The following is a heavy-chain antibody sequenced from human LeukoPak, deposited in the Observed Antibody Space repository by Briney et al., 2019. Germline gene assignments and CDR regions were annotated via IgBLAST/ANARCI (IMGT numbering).Heavy chain of an antibody. CDR1: GGSISNSNW. Sequence: SGTLSLTCAVSGGSISNSNWWSWVRQPPGKGLEWIGSIYYSGSTYYNPSLKSRVTISVDTSKNQFSLKLSSVTAADTAVYYCARGPPGYSSGWSFDYWGQGTLVTVSS. J-gene: IGHJ4*02. D-gene: IGHD6-19*01. V-gene: IGHV4-4*02. CDR3: ARGPPGYSSGWSFDY. CDR2: IYYSGST.